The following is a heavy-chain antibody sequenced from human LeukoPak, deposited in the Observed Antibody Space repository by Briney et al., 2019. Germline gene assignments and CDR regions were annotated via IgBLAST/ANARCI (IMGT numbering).Heavy chain of an antibody. Sequence: GESLKISCKGSGYSFTSYWIGWVRQMPGKGLEWMGIIYPGDSDTRYSPSFQGQVTISADKSISTAYLQWSSLKASDTAMYYCASSRKYSSGWYDAFDIWGQGTMVTVSS. J-gene: IGHJ3*02. CDR3: ASSRKYSSGWYDAFDI. CDR1: GYSFTSYW. CDR2: IYPGDSDT. V-gene: IGHV5-51*01. D-gene: IGHD6-19*01.